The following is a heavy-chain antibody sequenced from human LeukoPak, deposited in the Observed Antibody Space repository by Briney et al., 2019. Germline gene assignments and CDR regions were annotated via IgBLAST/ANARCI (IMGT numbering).Heavy chain of an antibody. Sequence: ASVKVSCKASGYTFTSYDINWVRQATGQGLEWMGWMNPNSGNTGYAQKFQGRVTMTRNTSISTAYMELSSLRSEDTAVYYCARGSADFWSGYYPNWFDPWGQGTLVTVSS. V-gene: IGHV1-8*01. D-gene: IGHD3-3*01. J-gene: IGHJ5*02. CDR2: MNPNSGNT. CDR1: GYTFTSYD. CDR3: ARGSADFWSGYYPNWFDP.